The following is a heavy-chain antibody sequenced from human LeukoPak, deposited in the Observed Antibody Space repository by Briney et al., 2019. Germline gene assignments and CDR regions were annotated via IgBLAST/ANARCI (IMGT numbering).Heavy chain of an antibody. D-gene: IGHD5-12*01. Sequence: GGSLRLSCAASGFTFSAFWMSWVRQAPGKGLEWVANINQDGSRKHYVDSVKGRFAVSRDNAEKSLYLGTNSLRAEDTAIYYCARLWGDATIFDLWGQGTLVTVSS. J-gene: IGHJ4*02. V-gene: IGHV3-7*01. CDR2: INQDGSRK. CDR3: ARLWGDATIFDL. CDR1: GFTFSAFW.